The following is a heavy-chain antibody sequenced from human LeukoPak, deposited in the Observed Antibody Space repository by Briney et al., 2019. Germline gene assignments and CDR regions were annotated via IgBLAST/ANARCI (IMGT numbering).Heavy chain of an antibody. D-gene: IGHD1-26*01. CDR2: ISYDGNNK. CDR3: AKEKGESGYIDY. CDR1: GFTFNSYG. V-gene: IGHV3-30*18. J-gene: IGHJ4*02. Sequence: GGSMRLSCAASGFTFNSYGMHWVRQAPSKRLELVAVISYDGNNKYYADSVKGRFAISRDNSKNTLYLQMNSMTAEDTAVYYCAKEKGESGYIDYWGQGALVTVSS.